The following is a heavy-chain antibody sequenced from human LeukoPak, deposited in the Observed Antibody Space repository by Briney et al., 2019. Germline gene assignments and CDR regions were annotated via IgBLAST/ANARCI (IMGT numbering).Heavy chain of an antibody. Sequence: GGSLRLSCAASGLTFSNYWMIWARQAQGKGLEWGSKIKEDGSEKRYADSVRGRFTISRDNSQTSIYLQMNRLRAKDTAVYYCARASKPWLQLTWGEGTLVTVSS. CDR1: GLTFSNYW. J-gene: IGHJ5*02. CDR2: IKEDGSEK. D-gene: IGHD5-24*01. CDR3: ARASKPWLQLT. V-gene: IGHV3-7*05.